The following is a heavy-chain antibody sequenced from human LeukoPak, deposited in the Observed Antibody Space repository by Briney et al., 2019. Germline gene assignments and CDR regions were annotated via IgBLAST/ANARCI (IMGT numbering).Heavy chain of an antibody. CDR2: INHSGST. J-gene: IGHJ5*02. V-gene: IGHV4-34*01. CDR1: GGSFSGYY. D-gene: IGHD6-19*01. Sequence: KPSETLSLTCAVYGGSFSGYYWSWIRQPPGKGLEWIGEINHSGSTNYNPSLKSRVTISVDTSKNQFSPKLSSVTAADTAVYYCAGSGYFGYSSGWHSENWFDPWGQGTLVTVSS. CDR3: AGSGYFGYSSGWHSENWFDP.